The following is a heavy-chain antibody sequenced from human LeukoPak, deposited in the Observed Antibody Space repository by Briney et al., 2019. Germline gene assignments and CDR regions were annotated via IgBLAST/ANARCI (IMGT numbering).Heavy chain of an antibody. V-gene: IGHV3-30-3*01. CDR3: ARGYCSGGSCYHDY. CDR2: ITYDGSNK. D-gene: IGHD2-15*01. Sequence: GGSLTLSCAASGFTFSSYPMHWVRQAPGKGLEWVAVITYDGSNKYYADSVKGRFTISRDNSKNTLYLQMNSLRAEDTAVYYCARGYCSGGSCYHDYWGQGILVTVSS. CDR1: GFTFSSYP. J-gene: IGHJ4*02.